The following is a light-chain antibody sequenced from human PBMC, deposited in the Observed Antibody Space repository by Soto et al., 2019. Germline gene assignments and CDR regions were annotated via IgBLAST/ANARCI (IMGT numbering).Light chain of an antibody. V-gene: IGLV2-14*03. CDR3: TSYTGRDPLLV. CDR2: DVT. CDR1: SSDVGSNNY. Sequence: QSVLTQPASVSASPGQSITISCTGTSSDVGSNNYDSWYRQHPGRVPKLIIHDVTNRPSGVSNRFSGSKSGNTASLTISGLQAEDEGDYYCTSYTGRDPLLVFGTGTKLTVL. J-gene: IGLJ1*01.